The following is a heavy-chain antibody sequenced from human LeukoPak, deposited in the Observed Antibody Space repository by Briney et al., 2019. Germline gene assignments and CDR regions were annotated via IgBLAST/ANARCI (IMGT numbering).Heavy chain of an antibody. V-gene: IGHV1-2*02. CDR3: ARDEESRRDAFDI. CDR2: INPNSGGT. J-gene: IGHJ3*02. CDR1: GYTFTGYY. Sequence: EASVKVSCKASGYTFTGYYMHWVRQAPGQGLEWMGWINPNSGGTNYAQKFQGRVTMTRDTSISTAYMELSRLRSDDTAVYYCARDEESRRDAFDIWGGGTMVTVSS.